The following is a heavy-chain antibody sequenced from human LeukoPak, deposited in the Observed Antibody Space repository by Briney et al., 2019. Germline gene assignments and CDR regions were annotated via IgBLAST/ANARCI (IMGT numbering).Heavy chain of an antibody. V-gene: IGHV1-46*01. Sequence: ASVKVSCEASGYTITSYYMHWVRQAPGQGLEWMGIINPSGGSTSYAQKFQGRVTMTRDTSTSTVYMELSSLRSEDTAVYYCTRASIAALNDYWGQGTLVTVSS. CDR1: GYTITSYY. J-gene: IGHJ4*02. CDR3: TRASIAALNDY. D-gene: IGHD6-6*01. CDR2: INPSGGST.